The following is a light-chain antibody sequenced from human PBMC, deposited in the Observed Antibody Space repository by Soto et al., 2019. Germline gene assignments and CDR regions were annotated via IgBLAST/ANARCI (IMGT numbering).Light chain of an antibody. CDR3: QQYNDWPRT. CDR1: QSVSSN. J-gene: IGKJ1*01. Sequence: EIVMTQSPATLSVSPGERATLSCRASQSVSSNLAWYQQKPGQAPRLLIYGASTRATGIPARFSGSGSGTVFTLTISSLQSEDFAVYYCQQYNDWPRTFGQGTRVEIQ. V-gene: IGKV3-15*01. CDR2: GAS.